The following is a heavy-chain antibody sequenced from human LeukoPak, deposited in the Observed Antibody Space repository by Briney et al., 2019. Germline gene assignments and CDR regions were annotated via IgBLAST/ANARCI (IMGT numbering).Heavy chain of an antibody. CDR3: AGDRPLVATISDAYDI. J-gene: IGHJ3*02. Sequence: GRSLRLSCAASGFTFSHYGMHWVRQAPGKGLEWVAVIWYDGINKYYSDSVKGRFTISRDSSKNTLSLHMNSLRAEDTAVYYCAGDRPLVATISDAYDIWGQGTMVTVSS. CDR1: GFTFSHYG. D-gene: IGHD5-12*01. CDR2: IWYDGINK. V-gene: IGHV3-33*01.